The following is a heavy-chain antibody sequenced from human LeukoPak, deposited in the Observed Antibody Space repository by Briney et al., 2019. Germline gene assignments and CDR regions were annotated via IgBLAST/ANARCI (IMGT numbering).Heavy chain of an antibody. J-gene: IGHJ6*03. CDR3: ARGSGYSYGYYMDV. CDR1: GGSFSGYY. V-gene: IGHV4-34*01. D-gene: IGHD5-18*01. Sequence: PSETLSLTCAVYGGSFSGYYWSWIRQPPGKGLEWIGEINHSGSTNYNPSLKSRVTISVDTSKNQFSLKLSSVTAADTAVYYCARGSGYSYGYYMDVWGKGTTVTVSS. CDR2: INHSGST.